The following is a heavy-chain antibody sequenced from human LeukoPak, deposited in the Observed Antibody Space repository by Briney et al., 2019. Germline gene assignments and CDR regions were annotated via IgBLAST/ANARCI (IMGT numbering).Heavy chain of an antibody. Sequence: PGGSLRLSCAASGFTFSSYWMHWARQAPGKGLVWVSRINSDGSSTSYADSVKGRFTISRDNAKNTLYLQMNSLRAEDTAVYYCARGGSSSWNNWFDPWGQGTLVTVSS. D-gene: IGHD6-13*01. J-gene: IGHJ5*02. CDR3: ARGGSSSWNNWFDP. V-gene: IGHV3-74*01. CDR1: GFTFSSYW. CDR2: INSDGSST.